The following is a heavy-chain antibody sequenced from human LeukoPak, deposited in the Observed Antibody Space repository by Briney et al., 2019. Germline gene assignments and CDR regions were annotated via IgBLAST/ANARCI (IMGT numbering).Heavy chain of an antibody. J-gene: IGHJ6*03. CDR2: IFSEGSHK. CDR3: AREGSDWNYYYYMDV. Sequence: GGSLRLSCTASGFTFRNYAMHWVRQAPGKGLEWVADIFSEGSHKYYADSVKGRFTISRDDSKNSLYLQMNSLRAEDTAVYYCAREGSDWNYYYYMDVWGKGTTVTISS. D-gene: IGHD6-19*01. V-gene: IGHV3-30*04. CDR1: GFTFRNYA.